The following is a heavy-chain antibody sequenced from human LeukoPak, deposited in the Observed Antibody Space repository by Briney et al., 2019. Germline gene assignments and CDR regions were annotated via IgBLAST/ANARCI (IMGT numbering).Heavy chain of an antibody. CDR3: AKGISAHFDF. V-gene: IGHV3-53*01. CDR2: VYSGGNT. CDR1: GFTVSSNY. D-gene: IGHD6-6*01. J-gene: IGHJ3*01. Sequence: GGSLRLSCAASGFTVSSNYMNWVRQAPGKGLEWVSVVYSGGNTYYADSVKGRFTISRDNSKNTLYLQMNSLRAEDTAVYYCAKGISAHFDFWGQGTLVAVSS.